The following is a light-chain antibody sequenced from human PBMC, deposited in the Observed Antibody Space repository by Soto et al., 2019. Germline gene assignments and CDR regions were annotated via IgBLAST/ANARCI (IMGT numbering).Light chain of an antibody. CDR2: GAS. Sequence: EIVLTQSPGTLSLSPGERATLSCRASQSVSSTYLAWYQQKPGQAPRLLIYGASNRATGILDRFSGSGSGTDFPLTISRREPEEFALYCCQQYGGSRWTFGQGTRVDI. CDR1: QSVSSTY. J-gene: IGKJ1*01. CDR3: QQYGGSRWT. V-gene: IGKV3-20*01.